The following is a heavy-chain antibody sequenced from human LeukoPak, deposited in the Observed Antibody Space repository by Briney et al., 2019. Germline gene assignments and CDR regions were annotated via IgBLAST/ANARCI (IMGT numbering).Heavy chain of an antibody. CDR3: ARGCSSGWYYFDY. J-gene: IGHJ4*02. Sequence: PGGSLRLSCAASGFTFSTYWMHWVRQAPGKGLEWVAVISYDGSNKYYADSVKGRFTISRDNSKNTLYLQMNSLRAEDTAVYYCARGCSSGWYYFDYWGQGTLVTVSS. CDR1: GFTFSTYW. V-gene: IGHV3-30-3*01. D-gene: IGHD6-19*01. CDR2: ISYDGSNK.